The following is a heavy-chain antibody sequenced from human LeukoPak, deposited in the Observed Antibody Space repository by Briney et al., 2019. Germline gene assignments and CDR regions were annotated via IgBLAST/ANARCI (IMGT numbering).Heavy chain of an antibody. Sequence: PGGSLRLSCAASGFTFNTYAMSWVRDAPGKGLEGVSAISGSAHSTHSADSVKGRFTISRDNSKNTVYLQMNSLRAEDTAIYYCAKDLRYSGTYTGFDYWGQGTLVTVSS. CDR1: GFTFNTYA. J-gene: IGHJ4*02. CDR3: AKDLRYSGTYTGFDY. V-gene: IGHV3-23*01. CDR2: ISGSAHST. D-gene: IGHD1-26*01.